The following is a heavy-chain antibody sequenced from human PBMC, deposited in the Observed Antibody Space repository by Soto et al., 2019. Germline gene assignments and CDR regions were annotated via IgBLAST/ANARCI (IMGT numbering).Heavy chain of an antibody. CDR3: AKARGDILTGYYYYYGMDV. CDR2: ISYDGSNK. D-gene: IGHD3-9*01. CDR1: GFTFSSYG. J-gene: IGHJ6*02. Sequence: SLRLSCAASGFTFSSYGMHWVRQAPGKGLEWVAVISYDGSNKYYADSVKGRFTISRDNSKNTLYLQMNSLRAEDTAVYYCAKARGDILTGYYYYYGMDVWGQGTTVTVSS. V-gene: IGHV3-30*18.